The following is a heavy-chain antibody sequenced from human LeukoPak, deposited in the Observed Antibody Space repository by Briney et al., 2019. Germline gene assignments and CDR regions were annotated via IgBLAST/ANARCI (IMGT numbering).Heavy chain of an antibody. CDR3: SLGQAHGMDV. CDR1: GFTFSSYW. CDR2: INSDGTST. Sequence: GGSLRLSCAASGFTFSSYWMHWVRQAPGKGLMWVSRINSDGTSTSYADSVKGRITISRDNAKNTLYLQMNSLRAEDTAVYYCSLGQAHGMDVWGQGTTVTVSS. V-gene: IGHV3-74*01. J-gene: IGHJ6*02. D-gene: IGHD3-16*01.